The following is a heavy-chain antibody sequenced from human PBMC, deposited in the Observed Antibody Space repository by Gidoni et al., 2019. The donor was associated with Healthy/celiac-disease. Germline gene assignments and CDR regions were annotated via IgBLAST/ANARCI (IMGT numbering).Heavy chain of an antibody. CDR3: ARPLVPITGTTDAFDI. CDR1: GGSISSSSYY. J-gene: IGHJ3*02. CDR2: IYYSGST. D-gene: IGHD1-20*01. V-gene: IGHV4-39*01. Sequence: QLQLQESGPGLVKPSETLSLTCTVSGGSISSSSYYWGWIRQPPGKGLEWIGSIYYSGSTYYNPSLKSRVTISVDTSKNQFSLKLSSVTAADTAVYYCARPLVPITGTTDAFDIWGQGTMVTVSS.